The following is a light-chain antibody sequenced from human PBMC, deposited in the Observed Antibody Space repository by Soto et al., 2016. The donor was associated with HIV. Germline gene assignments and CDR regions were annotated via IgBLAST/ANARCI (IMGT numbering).Light chain of an antibody. J-gene: IGLJ1*01. V-gene: IGLV3-19*01. CDR2: GKN. CDR3: NSRYTSDSHHYV. Sequence: SSELIQDPVVSVALGQTVKITCQGDSVTSYYVSWYQQKPGQAPRLVIYGKNNRPSGIPDRFSGSSSGNTASLTITGPQAEDEADYYCNSRYTSDSHHYVFGTGTKVTVL. CDR1: SVTSYY.